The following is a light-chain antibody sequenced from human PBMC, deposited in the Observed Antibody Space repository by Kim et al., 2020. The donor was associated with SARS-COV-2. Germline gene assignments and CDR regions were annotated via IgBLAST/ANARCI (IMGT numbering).Light chain of an antibody. CDR3: QRSSWPIT. Sequence: SLSPTETAALSCRASQIVNNYLAWYQQKPGQAPRLLIYDVSNRATGIPARFSGSGSGTDFTLTISSLEPEDFALYYCQRSSWPITFGQGTRLEIK. V-gene: IGKV3-11*01. CDR1: QIVNNY. CDR2: DVS. J-gene: IGKJ5*01.